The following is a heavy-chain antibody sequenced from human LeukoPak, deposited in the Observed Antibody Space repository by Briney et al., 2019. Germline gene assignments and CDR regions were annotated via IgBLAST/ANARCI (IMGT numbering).Heavy chain of an antibody. CDR3: ARLRGGVQLWGD. J-gene: IGHJ4*02. CDR2: LSHPGTN. V-gene: IGHV4-39*01. Sequence: SETLSLTCTVSGGSITSNSYSWGWIRQPPGKGLQWIVTLSHPGTNYYNPSLKSRVTMPVDRSKNQFSLKLTSVTATDTAVYYCARLRGGVQLWGDWGQGTLVTVSS. D-gene: IGHD5-18*01. CDR1: GGSITSNSYS.